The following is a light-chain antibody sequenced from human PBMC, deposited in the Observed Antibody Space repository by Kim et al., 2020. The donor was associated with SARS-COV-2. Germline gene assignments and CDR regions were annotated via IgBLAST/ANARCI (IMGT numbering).Light chain of an antibody. V-gene: IGLV3-19*01. CDR2: GKN. J-gene: IGLJ2*01. CDR1: SLRSYY. Sequence: SSELTQDPAVSVALGQTVRITCQGDSLRSYYASWYQQKPGQAPVLVIYGKNNRPSGIPDRFSGSSSGNTASLTITGAQAEEEADYYCNSRDSSGNHLEVFGGGTQLTVL. CDR3: NSRDSSGNHLEV.